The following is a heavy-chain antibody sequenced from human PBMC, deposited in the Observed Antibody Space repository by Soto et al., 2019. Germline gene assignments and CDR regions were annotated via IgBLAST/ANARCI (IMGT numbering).Heavy chain of an antibody. Sequence: QVQLVESGGGVVQPGRSLRLSCAASGFPFTTYGMHWVREGPGKGLEWVAVISYDGSNKYYADYVKGRFTISRDNSKKTLYLQMNSLRPEDTSLYYCVGGQYFFDYRGQGTLVTVSS. D-gene: IGHD3-10*01. V-gene: IGHV3-30*03. CDR1: GFPFTTYG. CDR2: ISYDGSNK. CDR3: VGGQYFFDY. J-gene: IGHJ4*02.